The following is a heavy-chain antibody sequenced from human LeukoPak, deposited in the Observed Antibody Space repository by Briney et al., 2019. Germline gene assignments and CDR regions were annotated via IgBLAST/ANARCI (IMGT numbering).Heavy chain of an antibody. CDR3: ARDKQSQGAAAGTGYYYYYYYMDV. CDR1: GGSISSYY. CDR2: IYTSGGT. J-gene: IGHJ6*03. D-gene: IGHD6-13*01. V-gene: IGHV4-4*07. Sequence: SETLSLTCTVSGGSISSYYWSWIRQPAGKGLEWIGRIYTSGGTNYNPSLKSRVTMSVDTSKNQFSLKLSSVTAADTAVYYCARDKQSQGAAAGTGYYYYYYYMDVWGKGTTVTVSS.